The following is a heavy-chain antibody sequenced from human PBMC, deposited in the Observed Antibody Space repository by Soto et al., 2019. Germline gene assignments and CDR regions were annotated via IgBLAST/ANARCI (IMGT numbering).Heavy chain of an antibody. Sequence: PGESLKISCKGSGYSFASYWIGWVRQMPGKGLEWMGIIYPGDSKSKYSPSFQGQVTISADKSISTAYLQWSSLEASDTAMYYCARHLLPCTSSPCYGMDVWGQGTTVTSSS. CDR3: ARHLLPCTSSPCYGMDV. J-gene: IGHJ6*02. CDR1: GYSFASYW. CDR2: IYPGDSKS. V-gene: IGHV5-51*01.